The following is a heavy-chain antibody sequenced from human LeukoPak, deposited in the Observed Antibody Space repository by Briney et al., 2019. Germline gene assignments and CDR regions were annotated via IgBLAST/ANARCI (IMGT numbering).Heavy chain of an antibody. CDR1: GLTFSSYS. CDR2: ISSSSTTI. V-gene: IGHV3-48*01. J-gene: IGHJ6*03. Sequence: GGSLRLSCAASGLTFSSYSMNWVRQAPGKGLEWVSYISSSSTTIYYADSVKGRFTISRDNAKNSLYLQMNSLRAEDTAVYYCARDSCTGGRCHSLSVGYMDVWGKGTTVTVSS. CDR3: ARDSCTGGRCHSLSVGYMDV. D-gene: IGHD2-15*01.